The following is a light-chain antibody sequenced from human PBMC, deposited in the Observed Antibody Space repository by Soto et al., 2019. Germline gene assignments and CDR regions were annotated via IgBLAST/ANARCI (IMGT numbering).Light chain of an antibody. CDR1: QSISNW. CDR2: DAS. J-gene: IGKJ1*01. Sequence: DIQMTQSPSTLSASVGDRVTITCRASQSISNWLAWYQQKPGKAPKLLIYDASSLESGVPSRFSGSGSGTEFTLTISGLQPDDFATYYCQQYNSYSPETFGQGTK. V-gene: IGKV1-5*01. CDR3: QQYNSYSPET.